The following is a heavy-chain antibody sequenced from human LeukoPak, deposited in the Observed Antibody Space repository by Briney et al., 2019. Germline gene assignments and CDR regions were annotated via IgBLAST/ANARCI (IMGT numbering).Heavy chain of an antibody. V-gene: IGHV4-34*04. Sequence: SETLSLTCAVYGGSFSGYYWSWIRQPPGKGMEWIGEINHSGSTNNNPSLTSRGRISVDTSKNKFSLKLSSVTAADTAVYYCARFHRYYFDYWGQGTLVTVSS. D-gene: IGHD1-14*01. J-gene: IGHJ4*02. CDR2: INHSGST. CDR1: GGSFSGYY. CDR3: ARFHRYYFDY.